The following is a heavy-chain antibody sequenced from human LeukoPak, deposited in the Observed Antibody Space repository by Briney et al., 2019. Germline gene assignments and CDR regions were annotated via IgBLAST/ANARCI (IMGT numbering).Heavy chain of an antibody. CDR1: GFTFSSYS. D-gene: IGHD1-1*01. CDR3: ARFTLSTGSGWFDP. J-gene: IGHJ5*02. Sequence: GGSLRLSCAASGFTFSSYSLNWVRQAPGKGLEWVSFISSPSITIYYADSVKGRFTISRDNAKNTLYLQMNSLRAEDTAVYYCARFTLSTGSGWFDPWGQGTLVTVSS. CDR2: ISSPSITI. V-gene: IGHV3-48*04.